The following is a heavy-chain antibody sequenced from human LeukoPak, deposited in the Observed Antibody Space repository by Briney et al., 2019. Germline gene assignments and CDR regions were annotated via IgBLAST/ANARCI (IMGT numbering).Heavy chain of an antibody. CDR1: GFPFSSYG. J-gene: IGHJ4*02. CDR2: TSHDGSDK. D-gene: IGHD3-10*01. CDR3: AKENYYGSGSYPDY. V-gene: IGHV3-30*18. Sequence: GGSLRLSCAASGFPFSSYGLHWVRQAPGKGLEWVAVTSHDGSDKYYADSVKGQFTISRDNSKNTLYLQMNSLRADDTAVYYCAKENYYGSGSYPDYWGQGTLVTVSS.